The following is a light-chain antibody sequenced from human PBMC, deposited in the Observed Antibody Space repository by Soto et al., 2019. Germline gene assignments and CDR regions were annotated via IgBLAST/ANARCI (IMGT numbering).Light chain of an antibody. CDR2: IAS. J-gene: IGKJ1*01. CDR3: QQYNNWPSWT. V-gene: IGKV3-15*01. Sequence: ELVLTQSPATLSVSLGDSATLSCRAGQSVSFNLAWYQQKPGQAPRLLIYIASTRAAGIPARFSGSGSGTEFTLTISSLQSEDSAIYYCQQYNNWPSWTFGQGTKVDIK. CDR1: QSVSFN.